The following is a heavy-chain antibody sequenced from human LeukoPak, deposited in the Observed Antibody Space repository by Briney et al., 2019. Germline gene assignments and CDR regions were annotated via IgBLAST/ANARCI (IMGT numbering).Heavy chain of an antibody. CDR1: GGSISGYY. Sequence: PSETLSLTCTVSGGSISGYYWNWIRQPPGKGLEWIGDMFSSGSTYYNPSLKSRVTISVDRSKNQFSLKLRSVTAADTAVYYCARQAESRIAVAATGLYYFDYWGQGTLVTVSS. J-gene: IGHJ4*02. D-gene: IGHD6-19*01. CDR2: MFSSGST. CDR3: ARQAESRIAVAATGLYYFDY. V-gene: IGHV4-59*08.